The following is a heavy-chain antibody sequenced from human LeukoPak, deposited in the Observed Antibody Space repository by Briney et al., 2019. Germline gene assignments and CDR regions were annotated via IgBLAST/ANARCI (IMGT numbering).Heavy chain of an antibody. J-gene: IGHJ4*02. CDR2: IWYDGSNK. Sequence: PGRSLRLSCAAPGFTFSSYGMHWVRQAPGKGLEWVAVIWYDGSNKYYADSVKGRFTISRDNSKNTLYLQMNSLRAEDTAVYYCATPVGAYYYDSSGYYVYWGQGTRVTVS. D-gene: IGHD3-22*01. CDR3: ATPVGAYYYDSSGYYVY. CDR1: GFTFSSYG. V-gene: IGHV3-33*03.